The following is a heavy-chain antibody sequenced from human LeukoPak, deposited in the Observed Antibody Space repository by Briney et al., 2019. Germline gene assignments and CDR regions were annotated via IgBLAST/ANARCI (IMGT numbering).Heavy chain of an antibody. V-gene: IGHV4-34*01. CDR2: IHNSGTT. Sequence: KPSETLSLTCAVSGGPFSGYFWSWIRQSSGKRLEWIGEIHNSGTTNYNPSLNSRVTISEDTSKNQFHLNLSSVTAADTAVYYCARRYYYNLGSFPFDFWGQGTLVTVSS. CDR1: GGPFSGYF. D-gene: IGHD3-10*01. J-gene: IGHJ4*02. CDR3: ARRYYYNLGSFPFDF.